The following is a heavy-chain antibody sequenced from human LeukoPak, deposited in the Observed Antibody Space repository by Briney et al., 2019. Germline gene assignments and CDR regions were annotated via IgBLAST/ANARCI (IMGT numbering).Heavy chain of an antibody. Sequence: GGSLRLSCAASGFTFSSSWMTWVRQAPGKGLEWVVNIKQDGSEKNYLDSVKGRFTISRDNAKNSLYLQMSSLRVDDTAVYYCAREPGIGYAFDMWGQGTMVTVSS. J-gene: IGHJ3*02. CDR1: GFTFSSSW. CDR3: AREPGIGYAFDM. CDR2: IKQDGSEK. D-gene: IGHD3-10*01. V-gene: IGHV3-7*01.